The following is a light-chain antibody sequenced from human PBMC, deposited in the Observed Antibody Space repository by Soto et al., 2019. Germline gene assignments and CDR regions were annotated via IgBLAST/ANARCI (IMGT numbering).Light chain of an antibody. V-gene: IGKV3-20*01. CDR1: QTVTSNF. J-gene: IGKJ1*01. CDR3: QQYDGSPRT. Sequence: VLTQSPGTLSLSPGERATLSCRASQTVTSNFLAWYQEKPGQAPRLLIYGASSRATGIPDRFTGSGSGTDFTLTISRLEPEDFAVYYCQQYDGSPRTFGQGTKVDIK. CDR2: GAS.